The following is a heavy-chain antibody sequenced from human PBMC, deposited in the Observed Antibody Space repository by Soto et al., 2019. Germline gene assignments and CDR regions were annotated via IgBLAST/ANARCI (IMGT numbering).Heavy chain of an antibody. CDR1: GGSFSGYY. D-gene: IGHD6-25*01. J-gene: IGHJ5*02. V-gene: IGHV4-34*12. Sequence: QVQLQQWGAGLLKPSETLSLTCAVYGGSFSGYYWSWIRQPPGKGLEWIGEIIHSGSTNYNPSLXGXVTXSVETSKNQFSLKLSSVTAADTAGYYCARRSAAGPWGQGTLVTVSS. CDR3: ARRSAAGP. CDR2: IIHSGST.